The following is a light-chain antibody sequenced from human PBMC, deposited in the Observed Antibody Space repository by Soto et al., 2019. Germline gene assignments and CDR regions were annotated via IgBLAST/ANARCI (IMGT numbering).Light chain of an antibody. CDR2: AAS. J-gene: IGKJ4*01. CDR3: QKYNSGGPLT. CDR1: EAINNY. V-gene: IGKV1-27*01. Sequence: DIPMTQSPSSLSASIGDRVTLTCRATEAINNYLAWFQQKPGKVPKLLIYAASTLHSGVPSRFSGSGSGTEFTLTISSLQPDDVATYYCQKYNSGGPLTFGGGTKVEIK.